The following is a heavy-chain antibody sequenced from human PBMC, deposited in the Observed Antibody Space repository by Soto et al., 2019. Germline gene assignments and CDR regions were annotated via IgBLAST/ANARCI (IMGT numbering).Heavy chain of an antibody. J-gene: IGHJ3*02. Sequence: QLQLQESGSGLVKPSQTLSLTCAVSGGSISSGGYSWSWIRQPPGKGLEWIGYIYHSGSTYYNPSLKSRVTISVDRSKNQFSLKLSSVTAADRAVYYCARSKRSGNDAFDIWGQGTMVTVSS. CDR3: ARSKRSGNDAFDI. V-gene: IGHV4-30-2*01. CDR2: IYHSGST. D-gene: IGHD2-15*01. CDR1: GGSISSGGYS.